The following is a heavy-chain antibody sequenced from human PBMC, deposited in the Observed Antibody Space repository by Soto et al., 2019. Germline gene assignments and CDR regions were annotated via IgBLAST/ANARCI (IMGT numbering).Heavy chain of an antibody. CDR1: GGSMSEYF. CDR3: ARDGYDGSGSPYPAY. CDR2: IYYLGST. V-gene: IGHV4-59*01. J-gene: IGHJ4*02. D-gene: IGHD3-10*01. Sequence: SETLSLACSVSGGSMSEYFWSWIRQSPGKGLEWIGYIYYLGSTDYNPSLKSRVTISVDTSKRQFSLRLTSVTAADTAVYYCARDGYDGSGSPYPAYWGPGTQVTVSS.